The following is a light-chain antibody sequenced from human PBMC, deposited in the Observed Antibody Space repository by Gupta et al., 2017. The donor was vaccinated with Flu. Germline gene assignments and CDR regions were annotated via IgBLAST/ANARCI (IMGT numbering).Light chain of an antibody. Sequence: SVTISCTGTSSDVGRYNFVSWYQHHTHRAPKLIISDVTKRPSGVPDRFSGSKSGNTASLTISGLQPDDEAEYFCCSYAGANTWLFGGGTTLTVL. CDR3: CSYAGANTWL. V-gene: IGLV2-11*01. CDR2: DVT. CDR1: SSDVGRYNF. J-gene: IGLJ3*02.